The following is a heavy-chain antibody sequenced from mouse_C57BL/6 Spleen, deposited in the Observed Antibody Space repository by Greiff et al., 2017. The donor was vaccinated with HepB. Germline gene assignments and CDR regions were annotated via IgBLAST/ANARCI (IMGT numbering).Heavy chain of an antibody. J-gene: IGHJ4*01. D-gene: IGHD1-1*01. CDR3: ARTTDGCMDY. CDR1: GYTFTSYD. V-gene: IGHV1-85*01. Sequence: VQLQQSGPELVKPGASVKLSCKASGYTFTSYDMNWVKQRPGQGLEWIGLINPSDGGTSYNEKFKGKATLTVDTSSSTAYMELNSLTSEDSAVYCCARTTDGCMDYWGQGTSVTVSS. CDR2: INPSDGGT.